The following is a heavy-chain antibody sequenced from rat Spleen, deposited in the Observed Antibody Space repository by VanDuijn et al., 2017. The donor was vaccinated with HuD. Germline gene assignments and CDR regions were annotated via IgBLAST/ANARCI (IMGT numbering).Heavy chain of an antibody. J-gene: IGHJ3*01. Sequence: EVQLVESGGGLVQPGRSLKVSCAASGFAFSYQGMHWIRQAPTKGLEWVASISYDGSSTFYGDSVKGRFTISRDNAKGTLYLQMDSLKSEDTATYYCARLYYSSYTYWFAYWGQGTLVTVSS. V-gene: IGHV5-19*01. D-gene: IGHD1-2*01. CDR1: GFAFSYQG. CDR2: ISYDGSST. CDR3: ARLYYSSYTYWFAY.